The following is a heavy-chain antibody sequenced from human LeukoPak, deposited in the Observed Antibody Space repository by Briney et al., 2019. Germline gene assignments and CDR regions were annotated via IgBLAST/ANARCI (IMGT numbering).Heavy chain of an antibody. CDR2: IHSDGSTT. Sequence: GGSLRLSCAVSGITVSKYWMLWVRQVPGKGLFWVSRIHSDGSTTDYADSVKGRFTITRDSAKNTLYLEMNSLRVEDTAVYYCTRDANHYGGMDVWGQGTTVTVSS. V-gene: IGHV3-74*01. CDR1: GITVSKYW. CDR3: TRDANHYGGMDV. J-gene: IGHJ6*02.